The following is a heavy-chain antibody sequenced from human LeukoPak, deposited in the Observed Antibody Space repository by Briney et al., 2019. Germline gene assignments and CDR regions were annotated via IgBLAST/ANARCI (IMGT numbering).Heavy chain of an antibody. CDR2: INPSGGST. CDR1: GYTFTSYY. J-gene: IGHJ4*02. CDR3: ARGIIVATLGIYFDY. D-gene: IGHD5-12*01. Sequence: SVKVSCKASGYTFTSYYMHWVRQAPGQGLEWMGIINPSGGSTSYAQKFQGRVTITADKSTSTAYMELSSLRSEDTAVYYCARGIIVATLGIYFDYWGQGTLVTVSS. V-gene: IGHV1-46*01.